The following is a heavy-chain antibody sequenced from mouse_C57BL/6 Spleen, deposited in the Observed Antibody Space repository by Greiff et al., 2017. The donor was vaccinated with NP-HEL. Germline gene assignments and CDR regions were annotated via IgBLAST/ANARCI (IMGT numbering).Heavy chain of an antibody. CDR1: GYTFTDYN. CDR2: INPNNGGT. V-gene: IGHV1-18*01. D-gene: IGHD1-1*01. CDR3: ARSITTVVATDFDV. Sequence: EVQLQQSGPELVKPGASVKIPCKASGYTFTDYNMDWVKQSHGKSLEWIGDINPNNGGTIYNQKFKGKATLTVDKSSSTAYMELRSLTSEDTAVYYGARSITTVVATDFDVWGTGTTVTVSS. J-gene: IGHJ1*03.